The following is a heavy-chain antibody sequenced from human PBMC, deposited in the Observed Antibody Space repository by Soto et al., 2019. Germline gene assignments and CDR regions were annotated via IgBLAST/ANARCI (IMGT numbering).Heavy chain of an antibody. V-gene: IGHV4-30-2*01. CDR3: ARETTVTTRGGYYFDY. Sequence: PSETLSLTCTVTGASIRGSYYFWSWIRQPPGKGLEWIGYIYHSGSTYYNPSLKSRVTISVDRSKNQFSLKLSSVTAADTAVYYCARETTVTTRGGYYFDYWGQGTLVTAPQ. CDR2: IYHSGST. D-gene: IGHD4-17*01. CDR1: GASIRGSYYF. J-gene: IGHJ4*02.